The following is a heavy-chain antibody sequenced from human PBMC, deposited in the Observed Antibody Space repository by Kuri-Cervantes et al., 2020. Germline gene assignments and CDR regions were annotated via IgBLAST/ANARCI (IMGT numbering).Heavy chain of an antibody. CDR1: GFTFSSYS. CDR3: AKANGDPGFGSYFDY. J-gene: IGHJ4*02. CDR2: ISWNSGSI. V-gene: IGHV3-9*01. D-gene: IGHD4-17*01. Sequence: GGSLRLSCAASGFTFSSYSMNWVRQAPGKGLEWVSGISWNSGSIGYADSVKGRFTISRDNAKNSLYLQMNSLRAEDTALYYCAKANGDPGFGSYFDYWGQGTLVTVSS.